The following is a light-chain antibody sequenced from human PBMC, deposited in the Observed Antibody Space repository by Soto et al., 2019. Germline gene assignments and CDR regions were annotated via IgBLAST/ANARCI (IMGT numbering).Light chain of an antibody. CDR2: VNSDGSH. CDR3: QTWDSDIPVV. V-gene: IGLV4-69*02. Sequence: QPVLTQSPSASASLGASVKLTCTLSSGHSSYAIAWHQLQPEKGPRYLMNVNSDGSHSKGDGIPDRFSGSSSGAERYLTIFSLQSEDEADYYCQTWDSDIPVVFGGGTKLTVL. CDR1: SGHSSYA. J-gene: IGLJ2*01.